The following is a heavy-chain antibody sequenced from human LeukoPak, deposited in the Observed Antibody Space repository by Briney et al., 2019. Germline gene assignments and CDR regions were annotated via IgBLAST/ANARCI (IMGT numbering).Heavy chain of an antibody. V-gene: IGHV3-21*01. Sequence: GGSLRLSCAASGFTFSSYSMNWVRQAPGKGLEWVSSISSSSNYIYYTDSVKGRFTISRDNAKNSLYLQMNSLRAEDTAVYYCAKDQKRGYSYGYLFYYYYMDVWGKGTTVTISS. CDR3: AKDQKRGYSYGYLFYYYYMDV. CDR2: ISSSSNYI. J-gene: IGHJ6*03. D-gene: IGHD5-18*01. CDR1: GFTFSSYS.